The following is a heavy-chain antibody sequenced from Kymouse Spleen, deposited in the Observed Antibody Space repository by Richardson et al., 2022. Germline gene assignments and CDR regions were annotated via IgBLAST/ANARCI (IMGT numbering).Heavy chain of an antibody. D-gene: IGHD7-27*02. Sequence: EVQLVESGGGLVQPGRSLRLSCAASGFTFDDYAMHWVRQAPGKGLEWVSGISWNSGSIGYADSVKGRFTISRDNAKNSLYLQMNSLRAEDTALYYCAKELTGFFDYWGQGTLVTVSS. V-gene: IGHV3-9*01. J-gene: IGHJ4*02. CDR2: ISWNSGSI. CDR3: AKELTGFFDY. CDR1: GFTFDDYA.